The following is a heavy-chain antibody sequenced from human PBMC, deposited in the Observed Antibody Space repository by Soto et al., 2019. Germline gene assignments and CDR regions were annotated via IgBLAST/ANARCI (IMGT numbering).Heavy chain of an antibody. J-gene: IGHJ6*02. CDR1: GGTFSSYA. V-gene: IGHV1-69*13. D-gene: IGHD3-3*01. CDR2: IIPIFGTA. Sequence: SVKVSCKASGGTFSSYAISWVRQAPGQGLEWMGGIIPIFGTANYAQKFQGRVTITADESTSTAYMELSSLRSEGTAVYYCARERYYDFWSGYYTGMKRDYYYYGMDVWGQGTTVTVSS. CDR3: ARERYYDFWSGYYTGMKRDYYYYGMDV.